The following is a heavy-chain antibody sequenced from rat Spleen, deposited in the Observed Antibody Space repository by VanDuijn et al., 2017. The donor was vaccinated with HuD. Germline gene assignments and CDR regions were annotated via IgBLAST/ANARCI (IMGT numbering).Heavy chain of an antibody. CDR2: ISSSSGT. Sequence: VQLVESGGGLVQPGKSLKLSCSASGFTFSSYGMHWIRQAPGKGLDWVAYISSSSGTVYADAVKGRFTISRDNAKNTLYLQLNSLKSEDTAIYYCARGKFLTTVASPNWFAYWGQGTLVTVSS. J-gene: IGHJ3*01. D-gene: IGHD1-8*01. CDR3: ARGKFLTTVASPNWFAY. CDR1: GFTFSSYG. V-gene: IGHV5-62*01.